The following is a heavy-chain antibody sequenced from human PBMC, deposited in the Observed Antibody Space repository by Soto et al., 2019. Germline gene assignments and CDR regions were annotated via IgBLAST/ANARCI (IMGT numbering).Heavy chain of an antibody. J-gene: IGHJ6*02. CDR2: IGTAGDT. CDR3: ARAQVGEVRGVIGPWYYYGMDV. Sequence: GGSLRLSCGASGFTFGSYDMHWVRQATGKGLEWVSAIGTAGDTYYPGSVKGRFTISRENAKNSLYLQMNSLRAGDTAVYYCARAQVGEVRGVIGPWYYYGMDVWGQGTTVTVSS. V-gene: IGHV3-13*04. D-gene: IGHD3-10*01. CDR1: GFTFGSYD.